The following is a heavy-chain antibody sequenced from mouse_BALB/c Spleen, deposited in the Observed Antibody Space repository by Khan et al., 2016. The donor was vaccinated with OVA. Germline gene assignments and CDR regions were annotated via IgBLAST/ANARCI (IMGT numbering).Heavy chain of an antibody. V-gene: IGHV1S135*01. CDR3: TRHGYVAWFTY. CDR1: GYSFTSYY. Sequence: VQLQQSGPELMKPGASVKISCKASGYSFTSYYIHWVMQSHGKSLEWIVYIDPFSGGTTYNQTFKGKATLTVDKSSSPAYLHLSNLTSEDSAVYYWTRHGYVAWFTYWGQGTLVTVSA. D-gene: IGHD2-2*01. J-gene: IGHJ3*01. CDR2: IDPFSGGT.